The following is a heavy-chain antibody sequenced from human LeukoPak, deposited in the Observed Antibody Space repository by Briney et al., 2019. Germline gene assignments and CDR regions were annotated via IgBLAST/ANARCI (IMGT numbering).Heavy chain of an antibody. D-gene: IGHD1-26*01. CDR1: GFTFSDYY. Sequence: GGSLRLSCAASGFTFSDYYMSWIRQAPGKGLEWVSYITSSTSYTNYADSVKGRFAISRDNAKNSLYLRINSLRAEDTAVYYCARISGSYVFDYWGQGTLVTVSS. J-gene: IGHJ4*02. CDR2: ITSSTSYT. V-gene: IGHV3-11*03. CDR3: ARISGSYVFDY.